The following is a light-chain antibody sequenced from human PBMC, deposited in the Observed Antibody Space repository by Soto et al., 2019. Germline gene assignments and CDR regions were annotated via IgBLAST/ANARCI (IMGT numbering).Light chain of an antibody. Sequence: AIHMTQSPSSLSASVGDRVTITCRASQGIRSELSWYQQKPGIAHNLLIYAASTLQSGVPSRFSGSGSGAVFPLTISSLHAEDFATYYGLHDYNYPRTFGQGTKVEVK. CDR2: AAS. V-gene: IGKV1-6*01. CDR3: LHDYNYPRT. CDR1: QGIRSE. J-gene: IGKJ1*01.